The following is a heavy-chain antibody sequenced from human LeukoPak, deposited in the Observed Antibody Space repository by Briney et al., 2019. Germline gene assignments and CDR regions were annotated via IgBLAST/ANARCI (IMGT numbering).Heavy chain of an antibody. V-gene: IGHV3-23*01. J-gene: IGHJ4*02. CDR1: GFTFSDYY. CDR3: AKGRIVGATSVDY. CDR2: ISGSGVST. Sequence: AGGSLRLSCAASGFTFSDYYMSWIRQAPGKGLEWVSVISGSGVSTYYADSVKGRFTISRDNFKNTLYLQMNSLRAEDTAVYYCAKGRIVGATSVDYWGQGTLVTVSS. D-gene: IGHD1-26*01.